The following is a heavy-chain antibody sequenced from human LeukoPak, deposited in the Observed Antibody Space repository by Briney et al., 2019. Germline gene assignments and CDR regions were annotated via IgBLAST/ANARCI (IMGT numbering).Heavy chain of an antibody. J-gene: IGHJ4*02. CDR2: IGWDDDK. CDR3: ARMAYSGNYWTSFDY. Sequence: SGPALVKPTQTLTLTCTFPGFSLSTSGMRVSWIRQPPGKALEWLARIGWDDDKFYRTSLKTRLTISKDTSKNQVVLTMTNMDPVDTATYYCARMAYSGNYWTSFDYWGQGTLVTVSS. V-gene: IGHV2-70*04. CDR1: GFSLSTSGMR. D-gene: IGHD1-26*01.